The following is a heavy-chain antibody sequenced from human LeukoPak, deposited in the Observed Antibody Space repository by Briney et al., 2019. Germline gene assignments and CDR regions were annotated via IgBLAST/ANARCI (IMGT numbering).Heavy chain of an antibody. CDR1: GFTFSTYS. Sequence: GGSLRLSCVASGFTFSTYSLSWVRKPPGKGLEWVSGISPTGGATYYADSVKGRFTISRDNCKNTLFLQMNSLRAEDTAVYYCAKAGPYYFDYWGQGTLVTVSS. V-gene: IGHV3-23*01. CDR3: AKAGPYYFDY. J-gene: IGHJ4*02. CDR2: ISPTGGAT.